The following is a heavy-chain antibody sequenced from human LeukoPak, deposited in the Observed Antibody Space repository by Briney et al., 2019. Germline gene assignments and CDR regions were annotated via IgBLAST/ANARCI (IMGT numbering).Heavy chain of an antibody. CDR1: GFTFSSYE. CDR2: ISSSGSTI. J-gene: IGHJ5*02. CDR3: ARVLRYFDWLLKLDP. V-gene: IGHV3-48*03. Sequence: PGGSLRLSCAVSGFTFSSYEMNWVRQAPGKGLEWVSYISSSGSTIYYADSVKGRFTISRDNAKNSLYLQMNSLRAEDTAVYYCARVLRYFDWLLKLDPWGQGTLVTVSS. D-gene: IGHD3-9*01.